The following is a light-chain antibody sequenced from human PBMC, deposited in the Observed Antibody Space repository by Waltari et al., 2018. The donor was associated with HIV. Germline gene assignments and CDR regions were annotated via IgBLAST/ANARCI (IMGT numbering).Light chain of an antibody. V-gene: IGLV8-61*01. CDR3: VLYMGSGIWV. CDR1: SGSVSTNYY. J-gene: IGLJ3*02. Sequence: QTVVTPEPSFSVSPGGTVTLTCGLSSGSVSTNYYPSWYQQTPGQAPRTLIYSTNTRSSGVPDRFSGSILGNKAALTITGAQADDESEYHCVLYMGSGIWVFGGGTKLTVL. CDR2: STN.